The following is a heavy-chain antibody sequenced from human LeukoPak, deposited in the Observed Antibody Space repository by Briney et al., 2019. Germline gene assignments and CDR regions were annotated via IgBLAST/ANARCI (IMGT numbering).Heavy chain of an antibody. V-gene: IGHV1-8*01. D-gene: IGHD3-22*01. CDR2: MNPNSGNT. CDR3: AREPPPDRRGYYYVYYYGMDV. J-gene: IGHJ6*02. CDR1: GYTFTSYD. Sequence: ASVKVSCKASGYTFTSYDINWVRQATGQGLEWMGWMNPNSGNTGYAQKFQGRVTMTRNTSISTAYMELSSLRSDDTAVYYCAREPPPDRRGYYYVYYYGMDVWGQGTTVTVSS.